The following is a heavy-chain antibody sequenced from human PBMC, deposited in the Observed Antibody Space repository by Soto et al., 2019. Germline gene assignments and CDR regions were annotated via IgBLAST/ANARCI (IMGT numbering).Heavy chain of an antibody. CDR3: ARGRGYSSGWNYERNYYYYGMDV. Sequence: SVKVSCKASGGTFSSYAISWVRKAPGQGLEWMGGIIPIFGTANYAQKFQGRVTITADESTSTAYMELSSLRSEDTAVYYCARGRGYSSGWNYERNYYYYGMDVCGQGTTVTVSS. CDR1: GGTFSSYA. V-gene: IGHV1-69*13. CDR2: IIPIFGTA. D-gene: IGHD6-19*01. J-gene: IGHJ6*02.